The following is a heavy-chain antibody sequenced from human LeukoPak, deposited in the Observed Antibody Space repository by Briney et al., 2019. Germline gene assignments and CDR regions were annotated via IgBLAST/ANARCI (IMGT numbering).Heavy chain of an antibody. Sequence: ASVKVSCKDSGYTLFELSMHWVPQAPGKGLEWMGGFDPEDGETIHAQKFQGRVTMTEETSTDTAYMELSRLRSEDTAVYYCATKSPSLTGYYSLHYSGEGGLVTVSS. CDR3: ATKSPSLTGYYSLHY. CDR2: FDPEDGET. CDR1: GYTLFELS. D-gene: IGHD3-9*01. V-gene: IGHV1-24*01. J-gene: IGHJ4*02.